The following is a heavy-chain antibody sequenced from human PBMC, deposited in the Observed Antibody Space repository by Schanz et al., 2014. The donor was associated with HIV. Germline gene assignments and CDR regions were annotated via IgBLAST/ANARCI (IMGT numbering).Heavy chain of an antibody. J-gene: IGHJ6*02. CDR3: VRAKGEFGDFRWYFYYHGMDV. CDR1: GSPYKGYY. D-gene: IGHD3-16*01. CDR2: INHRGST. Sequence: QVQLQQWGAGLLRPSETLSLTCAVYGSPYKGYYWGWVRQFSDWGLEWIGEINHRGSTRYNPSLNRRVTISGDASKNQVSLSVTSVTAAATAIYYCVRAKGEFGDFRWYFYYHGMDVWGQGTTVIVSS. V-gene: IGHV4-34*01.